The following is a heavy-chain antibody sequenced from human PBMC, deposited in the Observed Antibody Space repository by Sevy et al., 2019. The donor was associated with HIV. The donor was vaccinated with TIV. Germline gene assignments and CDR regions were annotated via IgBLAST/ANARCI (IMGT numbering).Heavy chain of an antibody. CDR3: AKDHAVTTEWVVFDS. CDR2: ISFDGASR. CDR1: GFTFSHHA. J-gene: IGHJ4*02. Sequence: GGSLRLSCAASGFTFSHHAMHWIRQAPGKGLEWVAAISFDGASRNYADSVRGRFTISRDDSKNTVYLHMRGLRSEDTAVYFCAKDHAVTTEWVVFDSWGQGTLVTVSS. D-gene: IGHD4-17*01. V-gene: IGHV3-30*18.